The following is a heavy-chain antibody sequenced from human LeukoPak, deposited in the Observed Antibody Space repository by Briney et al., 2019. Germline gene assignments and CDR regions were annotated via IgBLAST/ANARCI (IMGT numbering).Heavy chain of an antibody. D-gene: IGHD1-26*01. J-gene: IGHJ3*02. V-gene: IGHV4-4*02. CDR2: IYHSGST. CDR1: GGSISSSNW. CDR3: ARGHSGSYYAFDI. Sequence: MPSETLSLTCAVSGGSISSSNWWSWVRQPPGKGLEWIGEIYHSGSTNYNPSLKSRVTISVDTSKNQFSLKLSSVTAADTAVYYCARGHSGSYYAFDIWGQGTMVTVSS.